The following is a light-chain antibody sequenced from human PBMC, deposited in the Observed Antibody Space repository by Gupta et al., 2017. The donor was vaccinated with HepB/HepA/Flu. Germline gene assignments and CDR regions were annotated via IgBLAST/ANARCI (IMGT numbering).Light chain of an antibody. CDR1: HDINNY. V-gene: IGKV1-33*01. CDR2: DVS. Sequence: DIHMTQSPSSLSASVGDRVTITCQASHDINNYSNCYQHKPGKAPNLLIYDVSKAETRVPSRFSSSASAADITLIISIHPPEDIVKYCCQRNDKVPISFGQGTRVELK. CDR3: QRNDKVPIS. J-gene: IGKJ5*01.